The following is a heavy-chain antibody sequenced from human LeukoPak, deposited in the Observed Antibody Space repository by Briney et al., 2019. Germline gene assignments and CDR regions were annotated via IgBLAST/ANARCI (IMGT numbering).Heavy chain of an antibody. V-gene: IGHV5-51*01. CDR3: ARLADYYDSGSYYKPSNFDY. J-gene: IGHJ4*02. CDR2: IYPGDSET. D-gene: IGHD3-10*01. Sequence: GESLKISCKGSGYSFTSYWIAWVRQMLGKGLEWMGIIYPGDSETRYSPSFQGQGTISVDRSINTAYLQWSRLKASDTAMYYCARLADYYDSGSYYKPSNFDYWGQGTLVTVSS. CDR1: GYSFTSYW.